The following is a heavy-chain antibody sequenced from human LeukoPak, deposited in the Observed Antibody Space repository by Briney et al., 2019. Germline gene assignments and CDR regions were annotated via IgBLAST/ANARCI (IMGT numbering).Heavy chain of an antibody. D-gene: IGHD2-15*01. J-gene: IGHJ4*02. Sequence: SETLSLTCTVSGGSINSYYWSWIRQPPGKGLECIGYIHYTGSTNYNPSLKSRVTMSLDTSKNQFSLNLSSVTAADTAVYYCVSRISKAAFDWGQGTQVTVFS. CDR1: GGSINSYY. CDR2: IHYTGST. V-gene: IGHV4-59*12. CDR3: VSRISKAAFD.